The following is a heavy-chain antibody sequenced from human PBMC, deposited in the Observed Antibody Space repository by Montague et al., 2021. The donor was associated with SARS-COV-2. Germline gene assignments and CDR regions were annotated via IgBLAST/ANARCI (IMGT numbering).Heavy chain of an antibody. CDR1: GGSFSGYY. CDR3: ARGPRITMIVVVITDIWFDP. CDR2: INHSGST. V-gene: IGHV4-34*01. D-gene: IGHD3-22*01. J-gene: IGHJ5*02. Sequence: ETLSLTCAVYGGSFSGYYWSWIRQPPGKGLEWIGEINHSGSTNYXXSLKSQVTISVDTSKNQFSLKLSSVTSADTAVYYCARGPRITMIVVVITDIWFDPWGQGTLVTVSS.